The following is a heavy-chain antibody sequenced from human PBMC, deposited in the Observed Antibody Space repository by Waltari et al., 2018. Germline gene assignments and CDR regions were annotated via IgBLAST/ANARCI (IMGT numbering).Heavy chain of an antibody. J-gene: IGHJ4*02. CDR3: AIDSSSRVVDY. CDR1: GGSFSGYY. CDR2: INHSGST. D-gene: IGHD6-6*01. V-gene: IGHV4-34*01. Sequence: QVQLQQWGAGLLKPSETLSLTCAVYGGSFSGYYWSWIRQPPGKGLEWIGEINHSGSTNYNPSRKSRVTISVDTSKNQFSLKLSSVTAADTAVYYCAIDSSSRVVDYWGQGTLVTVSS.